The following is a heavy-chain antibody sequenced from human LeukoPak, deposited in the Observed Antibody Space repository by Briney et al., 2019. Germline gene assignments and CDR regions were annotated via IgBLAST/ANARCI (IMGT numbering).Heavy chain of an antibody. CDR3: ARDRDTAMVLYCFDY. D-gene: IGHD5-18*01. V-gene: IGHV3-74*01. CDR2: IDGGGSNT. Sequence: GGSLRLSCAASGLTFSRDWMHWVRQVPGKGLVWVSYIDGGGSNTYYADSVKGRFTISRDNAKNSLYLQMNSLRAEDTAVYYCARDRDTAMVLYCFDYWGQGTLVTVSS. J-gene: IGHJ4*02. CDR1: GLTFSRDW.